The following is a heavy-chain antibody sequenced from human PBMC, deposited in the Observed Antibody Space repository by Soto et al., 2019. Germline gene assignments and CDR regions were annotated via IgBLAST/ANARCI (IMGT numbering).Heavy chain of an antibody. CDR1: GGSVSSGSYY. CDR2: IYYSGRT. CDR3: ARGQGYGYYYYYYGMDV. D-gene: IGHD2-15*01. V-gene: IGHV4-61*01. Sequence: QVQLQESGPGLVKPSETLSLTCTVSGGSVSSGSYYWSWIRQPPGKGLEWIGYIYYSGRTKYNPSPDSRVTISVDTSKTPVSLKLSSVTAADTAVYYCARGQGYGYYYYYYGMDVWGQVTTVTV. J-gene: IGHJ6*02.